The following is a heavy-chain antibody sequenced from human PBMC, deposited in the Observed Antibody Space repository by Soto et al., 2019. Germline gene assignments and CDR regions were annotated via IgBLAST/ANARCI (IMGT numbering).Heavy chain of an antibody. J-gene: IGHJ6*02. CDR1: GGSISSYY. CDR3: ARSGNPLELRHFYDYGMDV. V-gene: IGHV4-59*01. D-gene: IGHD1-7*01. Sequence: QVQLQESGPGLVKPSETLSLTCTVSGGSISSYYWSWIRQPPGKGLEWIGYIYYSGSTNYNPSLKSRVTISVDTSKNQFSLKLSSVTAADTAVYYCARSGNPLELRHFYDYGMDVWGQGTTVTVSS. CDR2: IYYSGST.